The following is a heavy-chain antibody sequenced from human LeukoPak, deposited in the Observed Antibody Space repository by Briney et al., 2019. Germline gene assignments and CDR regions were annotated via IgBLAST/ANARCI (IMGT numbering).Heavy chain of an antibody. CDR3: ARGVVGYSSGWYGGDAFDI. J-gene: IGHJ3*02. CDR2: ISPDSGDT. Sequence: GASVKVSCKASGYTFTGYYMHWVRQAPGQGLEWVGWISPDSGDTNSAQKFQGRVTMTRDTSISTAYMELSRLRSDDTAVYYCARGVVGYSSGWYGGDAFDIWGQGTMVTVSS. D-gene: IGHD6-19*01. CDR1: GYTFTGYY. V-gene: IGHV1-2*02.